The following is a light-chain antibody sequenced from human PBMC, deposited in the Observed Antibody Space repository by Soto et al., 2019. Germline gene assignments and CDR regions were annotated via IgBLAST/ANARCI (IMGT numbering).Light chain of an antibody. CDR3: QSYDSGLIGLV. Sequence: QSVLTQPPSVSGAPGQRVTIACTGNNSNIGAGYDVHWYRRFPGAAPTLLLSGYYNRPSGVPDRISGSKSGTSVSLAITDLKAEDEADYYCQSYDSGLIGLVFGTGTKSPS. CDR2: GYY. J-gene: IGLJ1*01. CDR1: NSNIGAGYD. V-gene: IGLV1-40*01.